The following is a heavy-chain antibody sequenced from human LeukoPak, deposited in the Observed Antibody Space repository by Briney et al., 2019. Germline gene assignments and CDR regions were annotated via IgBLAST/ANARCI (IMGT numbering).Heavy chain of an antibody. Sequence: SGGSLRLSCAASGFTFSNYWMSWVRQAPGKGLEWVANIKQDGSEKYYVDSVKGRFTISRDNAKNSLYLQMNSLGAEDTAVYYCARGDWGLSFDYWGQGTLVTVSS. CDR1: GFTFSNYW. CDR3: ARGDWGLSFDY. CDR2: IKQDGSEK. V-gene: IGHV3-7*01. J-gene: IGHJ4*02. D-gene: IGHD7-27*01.